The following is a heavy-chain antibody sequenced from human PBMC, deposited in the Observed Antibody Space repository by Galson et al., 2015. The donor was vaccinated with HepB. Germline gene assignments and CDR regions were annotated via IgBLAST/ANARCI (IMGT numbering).Heavy chain of an antibody. CDR2: INPSGGST. CDR3: ARDLGYSGYDPSYYMDV. V-gene: IGHV1-46*03. CDR1: GYTFTSYY. Sequence: SVKVSCKASGYTFTSYYMHWVRQAPGQGLEWMGIINPSGGSTSYAQKFQGRVTMTRDTSTSTVYMELSSLRSEDTAVYYCARDLGYSGYDPSYYMDVWGKGTTVTVSS. D-gene: IGHD5-12*01. J-gene: IGHJ6*03.